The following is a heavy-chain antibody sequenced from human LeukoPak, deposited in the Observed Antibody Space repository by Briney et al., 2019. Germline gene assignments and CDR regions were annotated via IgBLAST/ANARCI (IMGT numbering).Heavy chain of an antibody. Sequence: ASVKVSCKASGYTFTSYDINWVRQATGQGLEWMGWMNPNSGNTGYAQKFQGGVTMTRNTSISTAYMELSSLRSEDTAVYYCARGGAVGATSDYWGQGTLVTVSS. CDR1: GYTFTSYD. V-gene: IGHV1-8*01. CDR2: MNPNSGNT. J-gene: IGHJ4*02. CDR3: ARGGAVGATSDY. D-gene: IGHD1-26*01.